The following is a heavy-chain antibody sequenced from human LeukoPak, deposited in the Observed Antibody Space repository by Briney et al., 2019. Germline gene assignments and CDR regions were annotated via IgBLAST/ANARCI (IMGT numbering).Heavy chain of an antibody. CDR3: ARGDSIGSGLDAFDV. V-gene: IGHV1-46*01. D-gene: IGHD3-22*01. J-gene: IGHJ3*01. CDR2: INPSVGST. CDR1: GYTFTSYY. Sequence: ASVKVSCKASGYTFTSYYIHWVRQAPGRGLEWMGIINPSVGSTSYAQKFQGRVTMTRDTSTSTVYMELSSLKSEDTAVYYCARGDSIGSGLDAFDVWSQGTMVTVSS.